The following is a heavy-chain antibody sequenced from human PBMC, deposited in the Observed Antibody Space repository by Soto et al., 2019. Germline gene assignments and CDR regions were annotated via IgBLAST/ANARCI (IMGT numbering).Heavy chain of an antibody. V-gene: IGHV1-69*02. CDR1: GGTFSSYT. D-gene: IGHD2-15*01. J-gene: IGHJ4*02. CDR3: ARVSLSSGPIGIDY. Sequence: ASVKVSCKASGGTFSSYTISWVRQAPGQGLEWMGRIIPILGIANYAQKFQGRVTITADKSTSTAYTELSSLRSEDTAVYYCARVSLSSGPIGIDYWGQGTLVTVSS. CDR2: IIPILGIA.